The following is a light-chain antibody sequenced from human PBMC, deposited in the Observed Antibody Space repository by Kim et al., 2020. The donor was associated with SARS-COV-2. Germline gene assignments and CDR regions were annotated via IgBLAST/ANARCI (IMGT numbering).Light chain of an antibody. J-gene: IGKJ5*01. CDR3: QQSYNTPPIT. CDR2: AAS. Sequence: DIQMTQSPSSLSASVGDRVTITCRASQRISTYLNCYQQKPGKAPNLLIYAASSLQSGVPSRFSGSGSGADFTLTISSLQPEDFATYYCQQSYNTPPITFGQGTRLEIK. CDR1: QRISTY. V-gene: IGKV1-39*01.